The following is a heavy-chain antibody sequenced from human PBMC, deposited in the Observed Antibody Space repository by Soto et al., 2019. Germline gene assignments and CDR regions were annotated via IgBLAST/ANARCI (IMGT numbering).Heavy chain of an antibody. V-gene: IGHV4-39*07. CDR1: GGSISSSSYY. D-gene: IGHD2-2*01. Sequence: SETLSLTCTVSGGSISSSSYYWGWIRQPPGKGLEWIGSIYYSGSTYYNPSLKSRVTISVDTSKNQFSLKLSSVTAADTAVYYCARAHCSSTSCYPARHIYNWFDPWGQGTLVTVSS. CDR2: IYYSGST. J-gene: IGHJ5*02. CDR3: ARAHCSSTSCYPARHIYNWFDP.